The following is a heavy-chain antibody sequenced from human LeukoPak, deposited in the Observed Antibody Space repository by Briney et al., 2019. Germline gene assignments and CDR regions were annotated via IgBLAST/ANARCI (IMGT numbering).Heavy chain of an antibody. CDR2: ISGSGGST. CDR1: GFTFSSYG. D-gene: IGHD1-20*01. V-gene: IGHV3-23*01. Sequence: GGSLRLSCVASGFTFSSYGMTWVRQAPGKGLEWVSGISGSGGSTYYADSVKGRFTISRDNSKNTLYLQMNSLRAEDTAVYYCAKGNNWRYDYWGQGTLVTVSS. CDR3: AKGNNWRYDY. J-gene: IGHJ4*02.